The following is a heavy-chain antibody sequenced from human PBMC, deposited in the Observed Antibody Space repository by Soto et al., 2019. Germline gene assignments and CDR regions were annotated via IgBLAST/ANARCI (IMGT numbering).Heavy chain of an antibody. CDR1: GYTFTGYY. Sequence: GASLKVSCNASGYTFTGYYMHWVRQAPGQGLEWMGWINPNSGGTNYAQKFQGSVTMTRDTSISTAYMELSRLRSDDTAVYYCARDTWGRVILYYGMDXWGQGTTVTVSX. D-gene: IGHD3-16*02. CDR3: ARDTWGRVILYYGMDX. V-gene: IGHV1-2*02. J-gene: IGHJ6*02. CDR2: INPNSGGT.